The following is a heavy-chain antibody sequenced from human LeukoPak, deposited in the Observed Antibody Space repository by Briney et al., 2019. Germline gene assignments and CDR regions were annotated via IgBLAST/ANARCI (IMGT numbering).Heavy chain of an antibody. D-gene: IGHD6-19*01. V-gene: IGHV4-4*02. CDR1: GSSISSSNW. CDR2: IYHSGST. CDR3: AREIDSSGWYVRWFDP. J-gene: IGHJ5*02. Sequence: SGTLSLTCAVSGSSISSSNWRSWVRQPPGKGLEWIGEIYHSGSTNYNPSLKSRVTISVDKSKNQFSLKLSSVTAADTAVYYCAREIDSSGWYVRWFDPWGQGTLVTVSS.